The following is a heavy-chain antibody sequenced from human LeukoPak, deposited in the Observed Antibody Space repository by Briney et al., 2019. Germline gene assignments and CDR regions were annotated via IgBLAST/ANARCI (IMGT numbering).Heavy chain of an antibody. CDR2: TYYSGST. J-gene: IGHJ4*02. CDR3: ARGATSLSYFDS. V-gene: IGHV4-59*01. D-gene: IGHD2/OR15-2a*01. CDR1: GGSISTYY. Sequence: SETLSLTRTVSGGSISTYYWSWIRQPPGKGLEWIGYTYYSGSTNYNPSLKSRVTISVDTSKNQFSLKLSSVTAADTAVYYCARGATSLSYFDSRGQGTLVTVSS.